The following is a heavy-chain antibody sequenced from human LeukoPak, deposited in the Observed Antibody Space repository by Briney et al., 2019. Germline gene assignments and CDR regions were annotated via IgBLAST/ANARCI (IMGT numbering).Heavy chain of an antibody. Sequence: LVKVSCKASGGTFSSYAISWVRQAPGQGLEWMGRIIPILGIANYAQKFQGRVTITADKSTSTAYMELSSLRSEDTAVYYCARGTRYCSGGSCYNNWFDPWGQGTLVTVSS. CDR1: GGTFSSYA. CDR3: ARGTRYCSGGSCYNNWFDP. D-gene: IGHD2-15*01. CDR2: IIPILGIA. V-gene: IGHV1-69*04. J-gene: IGHJ5*02.